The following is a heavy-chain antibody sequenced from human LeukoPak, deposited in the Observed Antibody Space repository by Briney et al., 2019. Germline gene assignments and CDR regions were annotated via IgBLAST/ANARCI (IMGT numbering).Heavy chain of an antibody. CDR1: GFTFSSYA. V-gene: IGHV3-23*01. J-gene: IGHJ5*02. CDR3: AKSRRRWLHSDNWFDP. Sequence: PGGSLRLSCAASGFTFSSYAMSWVRQAPGKGLEWVSAISGSGGSTYYADSVKGRFTISRDNSKNTLYLQMNSLRAEDTAVYYCAKSRRRWLHSDNWFDPWGQGTLVTVSS. CDR2: ISGSGGST. D-gene: IGHD5-24*01.